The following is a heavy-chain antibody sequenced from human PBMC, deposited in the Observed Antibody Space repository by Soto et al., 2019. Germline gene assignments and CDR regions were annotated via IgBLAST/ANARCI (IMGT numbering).Heavy chain of an antibody. Sequence: ASETLSLTCTVSGGSISSGDYYWSWTRQPPGKGLEWIGYIYYSGSTYYNPSLKSRVTISVDTSKNQFSLKLSSVTAADTAVYYCASRGRYSSSWYLLNWGQGTLVTVSS. CDR3: ASRGRYSSSWYLLN. V-gene: IGHV4-30-4*01. J-gene: IGHJ4*02. CDR2: IYYSGST. D-gene: IGHD6-13*01. CDR1: GGSISSGDYY.